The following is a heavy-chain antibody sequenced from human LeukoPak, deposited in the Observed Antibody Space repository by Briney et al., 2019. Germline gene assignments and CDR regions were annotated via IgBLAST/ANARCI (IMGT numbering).Heavy chain of an antibody. J-gene: IGHJ4*02. CDR3: TRDISAQIAATGYY. V-gene: IGHV3-9*01. CDR1: GFTFSSYE. CDR2: INWNSGII. Sequence: AGGSLRLSCAASGFTFSSYEMNWVRQAPGKGLEWVSGINWNSGIITYADSVEGRFTISRDNTKSSLHLQMTSLKPEDTAFYYCTRDISAQIAATGYYWGQGTLVTVSS. D-gene: IGHD6-13*01.